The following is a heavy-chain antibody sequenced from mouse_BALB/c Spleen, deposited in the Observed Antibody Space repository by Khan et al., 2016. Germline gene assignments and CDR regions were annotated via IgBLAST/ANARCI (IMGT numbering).Heavy chain of an antibody. CDR1: GDSFTSGY. D-gene: IGHD2-3*01. Sequence: EVQLQESGPSLVKPSQSLSLTCSVTGDSFTSGYWNWIRKFPGNKLESMGFISYSGSTYYNPSLKSRISITRDTSKNQYYLHLNSVTTEDTATYFCATYDGYYFDFWGQGTTLTVSS. V-gene: IGHV3-8*02. J-gene: IGHJ2*01. CDR3: ATYDGYYFDF. CDR2: ISYSGST.